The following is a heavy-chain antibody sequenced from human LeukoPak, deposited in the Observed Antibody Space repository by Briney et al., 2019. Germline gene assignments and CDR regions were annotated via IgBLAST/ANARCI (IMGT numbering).Heavy chain of an antibody. J-gene: IGHJ4*02. V-gene: IGHV1-18*01. Sequence: ASVKVSCKASGYTFTSYGISWVRQAPGQGLEWMGWISAYNGNTNYAQKLQGRVTMTTVTSTSTAYMELRSLRSDDTAVYYCAIDSSGWYRPNYWGQGTLVTVSS. CDR1: GYTFTSYG. CDR2: ISAYNGNT. D-gene: IGHD6-19*01. CDR3: AIDSSGWYRPNY.